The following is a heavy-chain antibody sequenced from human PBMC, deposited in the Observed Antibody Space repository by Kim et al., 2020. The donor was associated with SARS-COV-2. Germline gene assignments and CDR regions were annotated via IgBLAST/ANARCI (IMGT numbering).Heavy chain of an antibody. Sequence: GGSLRLSCAASGFTFSNYAMHWVRQAPGKGLEWMAVISHDGSKEYYGDSVKGRFTISRDNSRNTLSLQMNSLRGEDTAVYSCVKDRENCSGGTGYNGILDHWGQGTLVTVSS. D-gene: IGHD2-15*01. CDR3: VKDRENCSGGTGYNGILDH. CDR1: GFTFSNYA. CDR2: ISHDGSKE. J-gene: IGHJ4*02. V-gene: IGHV3-30*18.